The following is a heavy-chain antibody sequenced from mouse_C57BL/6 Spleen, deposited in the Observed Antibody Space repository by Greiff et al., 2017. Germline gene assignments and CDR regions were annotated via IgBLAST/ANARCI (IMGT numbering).Heavy chain of an antibody. CDR3: ARRGYYDYVDY. J-gene: IGHJ2*01. D-gene: IGHD2-4*01. CDR1: GFTFSSYG. CDR2: ISSGGSYT. V-gene: IGHV5-6*02. Sequence: EVKLEESGGDLVKPGGSLKLSCAASGFTFSSYGMSWVRQTPDKRLEWVATISSGGSYTYYPDSVKGRFTISRDNAKNTLYLQMSSLKSEDTAMYYCARRGYYDYVDYWGQGTTLTVSS.